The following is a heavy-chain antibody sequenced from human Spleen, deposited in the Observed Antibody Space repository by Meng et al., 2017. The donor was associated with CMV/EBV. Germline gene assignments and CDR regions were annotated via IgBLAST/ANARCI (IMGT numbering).Heavy chain of an antibody. CDR1: GYTFIDYY. D-gene: IGHD3-22*01. V-gene: IGHV1-2*02. Sequence: ASVQVSCKASGYTFIDYYVHWVRQAPGQGLEWMGWLNPNSGGTNFAQSFQGRVTMTRDTSIATAYVELTRLRSDDTAIYYCARADSSGYFALLDFWGQGALVTVSS. CDR3: ARADSSGYFALLDF. J-gene: IGHJ4*02. CDR2: LNPNSGGT.